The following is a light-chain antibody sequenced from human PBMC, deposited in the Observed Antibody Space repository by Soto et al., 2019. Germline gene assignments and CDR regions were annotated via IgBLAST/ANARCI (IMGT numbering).Light chain of an antibody. J-gene: IGLJ2*01. Sequence: QSALTQPASVSGSPGQSITISCTGTSSDVGGYNYVSLYQQHPGKAPKLMIYEVSNRPSEVSNRFSGSKSGNTASLTISGLQAEDEGNYYCSSYTSGSTLVVFGGGTKVTVL. CDR2: EVS. CDR1: SSDVGGYNY. V-gene: IGLV2-14*01. CDR3: SSYTSGSTLVV.